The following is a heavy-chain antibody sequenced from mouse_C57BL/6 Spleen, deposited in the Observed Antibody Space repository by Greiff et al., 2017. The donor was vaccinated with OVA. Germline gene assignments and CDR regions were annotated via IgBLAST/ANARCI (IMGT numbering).Heavy chain of an antibody. CDR3: AREGGRCFDV. J-gene: IGHJ1*03. CDR2: IDPSDSET. CDR1: GYTFTSYW. Sequence: QVQLQQPGAELVRPGSSVKLSCKASGYTFTSYWMHWVKQRPIQGLEWIGNIDPSDSETHYNQKFKDKATLTVDKSSSTAYMQRSSLTSEDSAVYYSAREGGRCFDVWGTGATLTVSS. V-gene: IGHV1-52*01.